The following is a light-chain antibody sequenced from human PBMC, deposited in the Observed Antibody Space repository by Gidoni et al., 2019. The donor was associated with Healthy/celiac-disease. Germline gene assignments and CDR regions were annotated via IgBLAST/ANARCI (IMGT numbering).Light chain of an antibody. V-gene: IGKV3-15*01. CDR3: QQYNNSYRWT. Sequence: EIVMTQSPATLSVSPGERATLSCRASQSVSSNLAWYQQKPGQAPRLLIYGASTRATGIPARFSGSGSGTEFTLTISSLQSEDFAVYYCQQYNNSYRWTFGQGTKVEIK. CDR1: QSVSSN. CDR2: GAS. J-gene: IGKJ1*01.